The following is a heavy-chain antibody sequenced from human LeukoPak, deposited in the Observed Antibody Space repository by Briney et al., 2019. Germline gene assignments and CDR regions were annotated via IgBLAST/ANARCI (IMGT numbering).Heavy chain of an antibody. V-gene: IGHV3-15*01. CDR2: IKSEPEGGTT. D-gene: IGHD3-9*01. CDR3: TTDRDSDYAFDI. Sequence: GGSLRLSCAASGFTFNNAWMNWVRQAPGKGLEWVGRIKSEPEGGTTDYAAPVKGRFTVSRDDSKNTLYLQMNSLKTEDTAVYYCTTDRDSDYAFDIWGQGTMATVSS. CDR1: GFTFNNAW. J-gene: IGHJ3*02.